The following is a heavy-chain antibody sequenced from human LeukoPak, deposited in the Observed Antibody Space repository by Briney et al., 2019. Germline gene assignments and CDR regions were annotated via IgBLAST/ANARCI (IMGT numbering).Heavy chain of an antibody. Sequence: PSETLSPTCTVSGGSISSYYWSWIRQPAGKGLEWIGRIYTSGSTNYNPSLKSRVTMSVDTSKNQFSLKLSSVTAADTAVYYCARGSYCSSTSCYYYYYYMDVWGKGTTVTVSS. D-gene: IGHD2-2*01. CDR1: GGSISSYY. CDR3: ARGSYCSSTSCYYYYYYMDV. J-gene: IGHJ6*03. CDR2: IYTSGST. V-gene: IGHV4-4*07.